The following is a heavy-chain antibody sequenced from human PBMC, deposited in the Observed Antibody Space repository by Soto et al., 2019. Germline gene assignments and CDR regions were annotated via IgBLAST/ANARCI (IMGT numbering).Heavy chain of an antibody. CDR3: VTQPTYYDFWCGYDP. V-gene: IGHV4-61*01. J-gene: IGHJ5*02. CDR1: GGSVSSCSYY. D-gene: IGHD3-3*01. CDR2: IYYSGST. Sequence: SETLSLTCTVSGGSVSSCSYYWSWIRQPPGKGLEWIGYIYYSGSTNYNPSLKSRVTISVDTSKNQFSLKLSSVTAAATAVYYCVTQPTYYDFWCGYDP.